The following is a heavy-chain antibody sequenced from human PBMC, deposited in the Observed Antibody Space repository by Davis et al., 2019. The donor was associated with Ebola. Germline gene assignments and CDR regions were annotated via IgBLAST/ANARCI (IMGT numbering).Heavy chain of an antibody. D-gene: IGHD1-26*01. CDR2: ISSNGGST. CDR1: GFTFSSYA. V-gene: IGHV3-64*01. CDR3: ARGVIILGSYLDY. J-gene: IGHJ4*02. Sequence: PGGSLRLSCAASGFTFSSYAMHWVRQAPGKGLEYVSAISSNGGSTYYANSVKGRFTISRDNSKNTLYLQMGSLRAEDTAVYYCARGVIILGSYLDYWGQGTLVTVSS.